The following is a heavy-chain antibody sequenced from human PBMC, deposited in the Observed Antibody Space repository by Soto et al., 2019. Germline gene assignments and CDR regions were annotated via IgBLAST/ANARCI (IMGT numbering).Heavy chain of an antibody. CDR2: IDPSDSYT. D-gene: IGHD3-22*01. V-gene: IGHV5-10-1*01. J-gene: IGHJ6*02. Sequence: GESLKISCKGSGYRFPDFWISWVRQMPGKGLEWMGKIDPSDSYTNYSPSFQGHVTISVDKSFSAAYLQWSSLKASDTAMYYCARMQNYYDSSTYYSRMDVWGQGTTVTVSS. CDR1: GYRFPDFW. CDR3: ARMQNYYDSSTYYSRMDV.